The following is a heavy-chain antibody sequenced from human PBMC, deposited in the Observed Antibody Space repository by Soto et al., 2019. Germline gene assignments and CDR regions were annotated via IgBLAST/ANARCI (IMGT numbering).Heavy chain of an antibody. J-gene: IGHJ4*02. CDR2: IHSSGNTI. D-gene: IGHD6-19*01. Sequence: EVQLVESGGGLVQPGGSLRLSCAASGFTFSGCSMSWVRQAPGKGLEWVSYIHSSGNTIYYADSVKGRFTVSRDNARNSLFLQMNSLRDDDTAVYYCARVHSTGWFKVDYWGQGTLVTVSS. CDR3: ARVHSTGWFKVDY. CDR1: GFTFSGCS. V-gene: IGHV3-48*02.